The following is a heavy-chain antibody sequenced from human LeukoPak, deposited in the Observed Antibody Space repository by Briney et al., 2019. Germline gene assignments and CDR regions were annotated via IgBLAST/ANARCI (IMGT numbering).Heavy chain of an antibody. D-gene: IGHD3-16*01. V-gene: IGHV4-59*12. CDR2: VYDSGTT. J-gene: IGHJ4*03. CDR1: GGSISGYY. Sequence: PSETLSLTCTVSGGSISGYYWSWIRQPPGKGLDWFGYVYDSGTTNYNPSLKSRVTISVDTSKNQFSLKLSSVTAADTAVFYCASLRVPGYFDYWGQGTLVTVSS. CDR3: ASLRVPGYFDY.